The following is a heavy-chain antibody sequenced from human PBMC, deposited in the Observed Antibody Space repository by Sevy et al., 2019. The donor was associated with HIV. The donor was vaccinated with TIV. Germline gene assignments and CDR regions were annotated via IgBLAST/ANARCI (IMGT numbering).Heavy chain of an antibody. J-gene: IGHJ5*02. CDR3: ARLGHCSGGSCYGTNWFDP. CDR2: IYYSGST. D-gene: IGHD2-15*01. V-gene: IGHV4-59*01. CDR1: GGSISSYY. Sequence: SETLSLTCTVPGGSISSYYWSWIRQPPGKGLEWIGYIYYSGSTNYNPSLKSRVTISVDTSKNQFSLKLSSVTAADTAVYYCARLGHCSGGSCYGTNWFDPWGQGTLVTVSS.